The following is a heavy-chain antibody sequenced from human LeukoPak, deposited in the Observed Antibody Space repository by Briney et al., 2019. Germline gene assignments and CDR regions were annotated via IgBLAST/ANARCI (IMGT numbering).Heavy chain of an antibody. CDR2: IHERGST. J-gene: IGHJ5*02. D-gene: IGHD6-6*01. CDR3: ARASRPSNSWFDP. CDR1: GHSFSSDSF. Sequence: SETLSLTCGVSGHSFSSDSFWGWIRQPPGQGREWIGSIHERGSTFYNPSLKSRVTISIDTSKNQFSLNVNSVTAADTAVYYCARASRPSNSWFDPWGQGTVVTVSS. V-gene: IGHV4-38-2*01.